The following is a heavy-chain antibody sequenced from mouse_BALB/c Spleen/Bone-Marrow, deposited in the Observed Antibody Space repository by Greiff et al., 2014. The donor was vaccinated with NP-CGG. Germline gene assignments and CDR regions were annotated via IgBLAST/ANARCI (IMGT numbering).Heavy chain of an antibody. Sequence: QVQLKDSGSVLVRPGASVKLSCKASGYTFTSSWMHRAQQRPGQGLEWIGEIHPNSGNTNYNEKFKGKATLAVDTSSSTPYVDIISFTSEDSAVYYCANYYGSSSCWGQGTTLTVSS. J-gene: IGHJ2*01. CDR1: GYTFTSSW. D-gene: IGHD1-1*01. V-gene: IGHV1S130*01. CDR3: ANYYGSSSC. CDR2: IHPNSGNT.